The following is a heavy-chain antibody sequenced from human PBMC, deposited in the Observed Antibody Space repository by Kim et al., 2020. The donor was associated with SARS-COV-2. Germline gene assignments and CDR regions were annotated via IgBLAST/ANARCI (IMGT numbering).Heavy chain of an antibody. CDR2: INPNSGGT. V-gene: IGHV1-2*02. Sequence: ASVKVSCKASGYTFTGYYMHWVRQAPGQGLEWMGWINPNSGGTNYAQKFQGRVTMTRDTSISTAYMELSRLRSDDTAVYYCARGPRRYYYDSSGYGLFDYWGQGTLVTVSS. CDR3: ARGPRRYYYDSSGYGLFDY. J-gene: IGHJ4*02. D-gene: IGHD3-22*01. CDR1: GYTFTGYY.